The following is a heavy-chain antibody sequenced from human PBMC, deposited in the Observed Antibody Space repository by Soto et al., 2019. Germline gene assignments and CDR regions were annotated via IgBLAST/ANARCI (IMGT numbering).Heavy chain of an antibody. D-gene: IGHD6-19*01. CDR1: GFTFSSYA. V-gene: IGHV3-30-3*01. CDR2: ISYDGSNK. CDR3: ARDSTLYSSGWPGDY. Sequence: GGSLRLSCAASGFTFSSYAMRWVRQAPGKGLEWVAVISYDGSNKYYADSVKGRFTISRDNSKNTLYLQMNSLRAEDTAVYYCARDSTLYSSGWPGDYWGQGTLVTVSS. J-gene: IGHJ4*02.